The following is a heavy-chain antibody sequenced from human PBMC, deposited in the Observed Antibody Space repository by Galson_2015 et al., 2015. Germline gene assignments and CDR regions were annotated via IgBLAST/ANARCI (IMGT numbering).Heavy chain of an antibody. CDR3: ARLLGFCRGGGCYPDY. D-gene: IGHD2-15*01. V-gene: IGHV3-7*01. J-gene: IGHJ4*02. CDR1: GFTFSDYW. CDR2: IKEDGNER. Sequence: SLRLSCAASGFTFSDYWMNWVRQAPGKGLEWVANIKEDGNERYYVDSVKGRFTISRDNAKNSLYPQMNSLRADDTAVYYCARLLGFCRGGGCYPDYWGQGTLVTVSS.